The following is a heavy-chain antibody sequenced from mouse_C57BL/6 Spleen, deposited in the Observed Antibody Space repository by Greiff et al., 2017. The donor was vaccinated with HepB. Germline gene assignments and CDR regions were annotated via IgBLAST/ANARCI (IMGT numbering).Heavy chain of an antibody. Sequence: VQLQQSGAELVRPGASVKLSCTASGFNIKDYYMHWVKQRPEQGLEWIGRIDPEDGDTEYAPKFQGKATMTADTSSNTAYLQLSSLTSEDTAVYYGTLQETAQATPGAWFAYWGQGTLVTVSA. J-gene: IGHJ3*01. V-gene: IGHV14-1*01. D-gene: IGHD3-2*02. CDR3: TLQETAQATPGAWFAY. CDR2: IDPEDGDT. CDR1: GFNIKDYY.